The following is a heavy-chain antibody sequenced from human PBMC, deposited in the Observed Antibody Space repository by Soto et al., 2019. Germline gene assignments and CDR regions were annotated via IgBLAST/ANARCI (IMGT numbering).Heavy chain of an antibody. CDR3: AGFSEVAATEINWFDP. J-gene: IGHJ5*02. Sequence: SETLSLTCTVSGASINSGDYYWSWIRQPPGKGLEWIGYIYYSGSTYYNPSLKSRVTISVDTSKNQFSLKLSSVTAADTAVYYCAGFSEVAATEINWFDPWGQGTLVTVSS. CDR1: GASINSGDYY. D-gene: IGHD2-15*01. V-gene: IGHV4-30-4*01. CDR2: IYYSGST.